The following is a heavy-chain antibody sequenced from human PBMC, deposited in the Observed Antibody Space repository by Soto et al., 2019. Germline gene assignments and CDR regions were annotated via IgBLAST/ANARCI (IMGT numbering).Heavy chain of an antibody. J-gene: IGHJ5*02. Sequence: TGGSLRLSCAASGFTFSSYGMHWVRQAPGKGLEWVAVISYDGSNKYYADSVKGRFTISRDNSKNTLYLQMNSLRAEDKAVYYCAKSTGTTQNWFDPWGQGTLVTVSS. CDR2: ISYDGSNK. V-gene: IGHV3-30*18. D-gene: IGHD4-17*01. CDR3: AKSTGTTQNWFDP. CDR1: GFTFSSYG.